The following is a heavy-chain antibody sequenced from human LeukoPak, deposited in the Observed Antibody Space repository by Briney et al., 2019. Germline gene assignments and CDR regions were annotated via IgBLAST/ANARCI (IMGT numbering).Heavy chain of an antibody. CDR3: ARTGSGTSPFDY. CDR2: INPNSGGT. Sequence: ASVKVSCKASGYTFTGYYMHWVRQAPGQGLEWMGWINPNSGGTNYAQKFQGRVTMTRDTSISTAYMELSRLRSDDTAMYYCARTGSGTSPFDYWGQGTLVTVSS. D-gene: IGHD3-10*01. V-gene: IGHV1-2*02. CDR1: GYTFTGYY. J-gene: IGHJ4*02.